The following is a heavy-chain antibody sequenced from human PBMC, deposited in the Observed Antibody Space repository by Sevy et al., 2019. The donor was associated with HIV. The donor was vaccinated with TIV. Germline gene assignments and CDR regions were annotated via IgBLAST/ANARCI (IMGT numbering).Heavy chain of an antibody. CDR2: ISSRGFTI. D-gene: IGHD5-18*01. CDR1: EFTFSDYY. CDR3: ARVRYTYGSYYFDY. J-gene: IGHJ4*02. V-gene: IGHV3-11*01. Sequence: GGSLRLSCAASEFTFSDYYISWIRQAPGKGLEWVTYISSRGFTIYYADSVKGRFTISRDNAKNSLYLQMNGLRAEDTAVYYCARVRYTYGSYYFDYWGQGTLVTVSS.